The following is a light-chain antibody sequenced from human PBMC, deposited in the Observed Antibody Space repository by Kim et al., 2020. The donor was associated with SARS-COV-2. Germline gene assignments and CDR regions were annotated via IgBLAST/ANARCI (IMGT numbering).Light chain of an antibody. Sequence: ASVGDRVTITCQASEDISKYLNWYQVKPGKAPKLLIYHASNLETGVPSRFSGSRSGTDFTFTISSLQTEDIATYYCQQYDSLPLTFGGGTKVDIK. V-gene: IGKV1-33*01. J-gene: IGKJ4*01. CDR2: HAS. CDR3: QQYDSLPLT. CDR1: EDISKY.